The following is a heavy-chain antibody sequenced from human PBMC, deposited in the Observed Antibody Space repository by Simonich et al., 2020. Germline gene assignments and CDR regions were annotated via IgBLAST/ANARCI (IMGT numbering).Heavy chain of an antibody. CDR1: GDTFTGYH. CDR3: ARVPGIYYYYGMDV. CDR2: INPNRGGT. D-gene: IGHD3-10*01. V-gene: IGHV1-2*06. Sequence: GAEGKKPGAPVKVSCKGSGDTFTGYHMHWGRQAPGQGLEWKGRINPNRGGTNYAQKFQGRVTMTRDTSISTAYMELSRLRSDDTAVYYCARVPGIYYYYGMDVWGQGTTVTVSS. J-gene: IGHJ6*02.